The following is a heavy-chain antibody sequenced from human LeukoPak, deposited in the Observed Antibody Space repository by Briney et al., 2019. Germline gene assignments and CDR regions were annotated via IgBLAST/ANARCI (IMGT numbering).Heavy chain of an antibody. V-gene: IGHV4-34*01. Sequence: PSETLSLTCAVYGGSFSGYYWSWIRQPPGKGLEWIGEINHSGSTNYSPSLKSRVTISVDTSKNQFSLKLSSVTAADTAVYYCARGQGYCSSTSCLNWFDPWGQGTLVTVSS. CDR2: INHSGST. CDR1: GGSFSGYY. D-gene: IGHD2-2*01. CDR3: ARGQGYCSSTSCLNWFDP. J-gene: IGHJ5*02.